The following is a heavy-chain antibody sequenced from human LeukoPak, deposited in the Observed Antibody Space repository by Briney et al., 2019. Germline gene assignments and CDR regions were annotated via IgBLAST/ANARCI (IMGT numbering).Heavy chain of an antibody. V-gene: IGHV3-66*01. J-gene: IGHJ4*02. Sequence: GGSLRLSCAASGFTVSSNYMSWVRQAPGKGLEWGSVIYRGGSTYYADSVKGRFTISRDNSKNTLYLQMNSLRAEDTAVYYCARDRSYSSSWNFDYWGQGTLVTVSS. CDR3: ARDRSYSSSWNFDY. CDR2: IYRGGST. CDR1: GFTVSSNY. D-gene: IGHD6-13*01.